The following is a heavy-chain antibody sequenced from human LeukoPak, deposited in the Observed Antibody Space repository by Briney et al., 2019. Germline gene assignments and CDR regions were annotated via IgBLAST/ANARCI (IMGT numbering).Heavy chain of an antibody. CDR3: ARGGYSGTGYYFDY. D-gene: IGHD1-26*01. Sequence: SVKVSCKASGGTFSSYAISWVRQAPGQGLEWMGGIIPIFGTANYAQKFQGRVTITTDESTSTAYMELSTLRSEDTAVYYCARGGYSGTGYYFDYWGQGTLVTVSS. CDR2: IIPIFGTA. CDR1: GGTFSSYA. J-gene: IGHJ4*02. V-gene: IGHV1-69*05.